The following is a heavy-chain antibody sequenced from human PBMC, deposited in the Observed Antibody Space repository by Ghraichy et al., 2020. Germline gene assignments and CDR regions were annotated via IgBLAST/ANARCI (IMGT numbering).Heavy chain of an antibody. V-gene: IGHV4-4*07. CDR3: ARFSFRPGSTTNFEY. Sequence: SGTLSLTCTVSGGSITNYYWGWIRQPAGKGLEWVGRIYSSGSTNYNPSLKTRVTMSVDTSKNQFSLKLTSVTAADTAVYYCARFSFRPGSTTNFEYWGQGTLVTVSS. CDR1: GGSITNYY. CDR2: IYSSGST. J-gene: IGHJ4*02. D-gene: IGHD1-14*01.